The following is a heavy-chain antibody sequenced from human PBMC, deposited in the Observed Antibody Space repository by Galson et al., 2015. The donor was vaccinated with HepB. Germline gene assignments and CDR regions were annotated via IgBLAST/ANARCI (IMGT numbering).Heavy chain of an antibody. CDR2: IIPIFGTA. J-gene: IGHJ6*02. V-gene: IGHV1-69*13. Sequence: SVKVSCKASGYTFTSYGISWVRQAPGQGLEWMGGIIPIFGTANYAQKFQGRVTITADESTSTAYMELSSLRSEDTAVYYCARGGSYGYIYYYYGMDVWGQGTTVTVSS. CDR3: ARGGSYGYIYYYYGMDV. CDR1: GYTFTSYG. D-gene: IGHD5-18*01.